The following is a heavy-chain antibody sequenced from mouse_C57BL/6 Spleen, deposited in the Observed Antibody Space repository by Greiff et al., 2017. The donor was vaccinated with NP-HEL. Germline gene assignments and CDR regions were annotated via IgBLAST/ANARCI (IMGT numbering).Heavy chain of an antibody. CDR1: GYTFTDYE. Sequence: VQLQQSGAELVRPGASVTLSCKASGYTFTDYEMHWVKQTPVHGLEWIGAIDPETGGTAYNQKFKGKAILTADKSSSTAYMELRSLTSEDSAVYYCTRRNGNFWYFDVWGTGTTVTVSS. J-gene: IGHJ1*03. D-gene: IGHD2-1*01. CDR3: TRRNGNFWYFDV. CDR2: IDPETGGT. V-gene: IGHV1-15*01.